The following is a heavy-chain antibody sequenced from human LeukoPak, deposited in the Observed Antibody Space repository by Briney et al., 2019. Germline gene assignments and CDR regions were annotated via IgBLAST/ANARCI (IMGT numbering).Heavy chain of an antibody. CDR3: ARATGYCSGGSCLLSYYYGMDV. V-gene: IGHV1-46*01. Sequence: AASVKVSCKSSGYTFTSYYMHWVRQAPGQGLEWMGIINPSGGSTSYAQKFQGRVTMTRDTSTSTVYMELSSLRSEDTAVYYCARATGYCSGGSCLLSYYYGMDVWGQGTTVTVSS. CDR2: INPSGGST. CDR1: GYTFTSYY. J-gene: IGHJ6*02. D-gene: IGHD2-15*01.